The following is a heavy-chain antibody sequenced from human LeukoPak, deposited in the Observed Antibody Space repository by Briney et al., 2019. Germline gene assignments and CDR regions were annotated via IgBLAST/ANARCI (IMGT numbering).Heavy chain of an antibody. V-gene: IGHV4-34*01. CDR2: INHSGST. D-gene: IGHD6-13*01. CDR3: ARVWSSS. Sequence: SETLSLTCAVYGGSLSGYYWSWIRQPPGKGLEWIGEINHSGSTNYNPPLKSRVTISVDTSKNQFSLKLSSVTAADTAVYYCARVWSSSWGQGTLVTVSS. J-gene: IGHJ4*02. CDR1: GGSLSGYY.